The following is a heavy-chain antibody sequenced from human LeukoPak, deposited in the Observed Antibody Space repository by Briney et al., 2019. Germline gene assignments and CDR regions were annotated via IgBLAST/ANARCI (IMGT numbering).Heavy chain of an antibody. J-gene: IGHJ4*02. CDR1: GGSISSGGYY. CDR3: AREREYDSSGYYSFDFDY. V-gene: IGHV4-31*03. D-gene: IGHD3-22*01. CDR2: IYYSGST. Sequence: SETLSLTCPVSGGSISSGGYYWSWIRHHPGKCLDWIGYIYYSGSTYYNPSLKSRVTISVDTSKNQFSLKLSSVTAADTAVYYCAREREYDSSGYYSFDFDYWGQGTLVAVSS.